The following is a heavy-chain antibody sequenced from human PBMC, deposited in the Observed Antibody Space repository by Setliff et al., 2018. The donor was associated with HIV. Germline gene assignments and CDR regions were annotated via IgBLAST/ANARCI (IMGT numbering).Heavy chain of an antibody. CDR1: GGSISSSSYY. Sequence: SETLSLTCTVSGGSISSSSYYWGWIRQPPGKGLEWIGSMYYSGSTYYNPSLKSRVTISVDTSKNQFSLRLNSVTAADTAMYYCARQGDYHILTGYYSGPHDAFDIWGQGTMVTVSS. CDR2: MYYSGST. CDR3: ARQGDYHILTGYYSGPHDAFDI. J-gene: IGHJ3*02. D-gene: IGHD3-9*01. V-gene: IGHV4-39*07.